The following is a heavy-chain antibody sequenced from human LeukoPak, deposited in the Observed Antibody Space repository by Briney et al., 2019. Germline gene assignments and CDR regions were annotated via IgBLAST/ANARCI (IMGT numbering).Heavy chain of an antibody. V-gene: IGHV4-4*07. CDR3: ARDFDY. CDR2: IYTSGST. J-gene: IGHJ4*02. Sequence: MASETLSLTCAVYGGSFSSYYWSWIRQPAGKGLEWIGRIYTSGSTNYNPSLKSRVTMSVDTSKNQFSLKLSSVTAADTAVYYCARDFDYWGQGTLVTVSS. CDR1: GGSFSSYY.